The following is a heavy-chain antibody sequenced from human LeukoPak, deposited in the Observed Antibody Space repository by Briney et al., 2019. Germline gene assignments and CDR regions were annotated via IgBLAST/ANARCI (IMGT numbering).Heavy chain of an antibody. J-gene: IGHJ3*02. D-gene: IGHD5-24*01. CDR3: ARDHAGMARTGAFDI. V-gene: IGHV1-69*06. CDR2: IIPIFGTA. CDR1: GGTFSSYA. Sequence: ASVKVSCKASGGTFSSYAISWVRQAPGQGLEWMGGIIPIFGTANYAQKFQGRVTITADKSTSTAYMELSSLRSEDTAVYYCARDHAGMARTGAFDIWGQGTMVTISS.